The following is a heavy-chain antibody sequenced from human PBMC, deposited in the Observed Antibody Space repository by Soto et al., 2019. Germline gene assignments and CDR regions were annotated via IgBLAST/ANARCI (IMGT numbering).Heavy chain of an antibody. V-gene: IGHV1-69*12. CDR3: ASRITGSTNYYYGMDV. CDR1: GGTFSSYA. Sequence: QVQLVQSGAEVKKPGSSVKVSCKASGGTFSSYAINWVRQAPGQGLEWMGGIIPIFGTADYAQKVQGRVTITADESTGTAHMELSRLRSEDTAVYYCASRITGSTNYYYGMDVWGQGTTVTVSS. J-gene: IGHJ6*02. CDR2: IIPIFGTA. D-gene: IGHD1-20*01.